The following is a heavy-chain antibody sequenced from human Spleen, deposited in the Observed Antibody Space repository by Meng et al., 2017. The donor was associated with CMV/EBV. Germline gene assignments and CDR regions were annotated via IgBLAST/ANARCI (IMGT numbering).Heavy chain of an antibody. J-gene: IGHJ6*02. V-gene: IGHV1-18*01. Sequence: ASVKVSCKASGYTFGSYGISWVRQAPGQGLEWMGWISAYNGNTNYAQKLQGRVTMTTDTSTSTAYMELRSLRSDDTAVYYCARQYCSSTSCYRPKREDYYYYGMDVWGQGTTVTVSS. CDR2: ISAYNGNT. CDR1: GYTFGSYG. D-gene: IGHD2-2*01. CDR3: ARQYCSSTSCYRPKREDYYYYGMDV.